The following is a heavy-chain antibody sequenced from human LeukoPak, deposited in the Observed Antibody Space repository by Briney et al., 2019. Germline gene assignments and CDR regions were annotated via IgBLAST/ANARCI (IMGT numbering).Heavy chain of an antibody. CDR3: ARYNSPMIVVPENAFDI. CDR1: GGSISSSSYY. CDR2: IYYSGST. D-gene: IGHD3-22*01. Sequence: SETLSLTCTVSGGSISSSSYYWGWIRQPPGKGLEWLGSIYYSGSTYYNPSLKSRVTISVDTSKNQFSLKLSSVTAADTAVYYCARYNSPMIVVPENAFDIWGQGTMVTVSS. V-gene: IGHV4-39*07. J-gene: IGHJ3*02.